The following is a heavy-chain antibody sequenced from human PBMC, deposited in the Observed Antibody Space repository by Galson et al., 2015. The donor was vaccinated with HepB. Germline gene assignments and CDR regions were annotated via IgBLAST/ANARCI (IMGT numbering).Heavy chain of an antibody. D-gene: IGHD2-2*01. J-gene: IGHJ4*02. V-gene: IGHV3-30*04. CDR3: ARDGRERQPLPGY. CDR2: ISSDGSNK. Sequence: SLRLSCAASGFTFTAYSMHWVRQTPDKGLEWVAIISSDGSNKNYADSVKGRFTISRDNSKNTLYLQVSSLKTEDTAVYYCARDGRERQPLPGYWGQGTLVTVSS. CDR1: GFTFTAYS.